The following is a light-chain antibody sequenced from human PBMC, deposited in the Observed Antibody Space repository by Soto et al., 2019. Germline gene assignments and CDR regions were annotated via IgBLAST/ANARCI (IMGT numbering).Light chain of an antibody. Sequence: EIVMTQSPATLSVSPGERATLSCRASQSVSSNLVWSQQKPGQAPRLLIYGASTRATGIPARFSGSGSGTECTLTMSSLQFEDFAVYVCEEYNNWPSLTFGGGTKVEIK. J-gene: IGKJ4*01. V-gene: IGKV3-15*01. CDR2: GAS. CDR1: QSVSSN. CDR3: EEYNNWPSLT.